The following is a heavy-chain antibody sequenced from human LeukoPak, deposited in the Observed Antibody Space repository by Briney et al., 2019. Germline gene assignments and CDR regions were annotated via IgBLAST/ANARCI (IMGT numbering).Heavy chain of an antibody. Sequence: SETLSLTCTVSGGSISSSSYYWGWIRQPPGKGLEWIGSIYYGGSAYYNPSLKSRVTISVDTSKNQFSLKLSSVTAADTAVYYCARDGEEGDSGTFIDYWGQGTLVTVSS. CDR3: ARDGEEGDSGTFIDY. CDR2: IYYGGSA. V-gene: IGHV4-39*07. CDR1: GGSISSSSYY. D-gene: IGHD1-26*01. J-gene: IGHJ4*02.